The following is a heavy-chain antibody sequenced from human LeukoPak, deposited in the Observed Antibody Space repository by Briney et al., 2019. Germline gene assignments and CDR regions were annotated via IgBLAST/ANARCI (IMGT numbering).Heavy chain of an antibody. D-gene: IGHD2-2*01. CDR3: ARNSALIVVVPAAIHFDY. J-gene: IGHJ4*02. V-gene: IGHV4-34*01. CDR1: GGSFSGYY. CDR2: INHSGST. Sequence: SETLSLTCAVYGGSFSGYYWSWIRQPPGKGLEWVGEINHSGSTNYNPSLKSRVTISVDTSKNQFSLKLSSVPAADTAVYYCARNSALIVVVPAAIHFDYWGQGTLVTVSS.